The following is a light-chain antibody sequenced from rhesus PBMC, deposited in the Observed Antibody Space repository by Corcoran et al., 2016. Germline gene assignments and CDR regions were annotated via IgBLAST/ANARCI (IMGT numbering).Light chain of an antibody. CDR3: MQGLQLPLT. J-gene: IGKJ4*01. Sequence: DIVMTQTPLSLPVTPGEPASISCRSSQSLLHSGGKTYLDWYLQKPGQSPQFLIYEVSHRASGVPDRFSGGGSGTDVTLKISRVEAEDVGVYYCMQGLQLPLTFGGGAKVEI. CDR1: QSLLHSGGKTY. CDR2: EVS. V-gene: IGKV2-104*02.